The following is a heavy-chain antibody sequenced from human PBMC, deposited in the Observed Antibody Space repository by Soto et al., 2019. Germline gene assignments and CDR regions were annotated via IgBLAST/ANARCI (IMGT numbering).Heavy chain of an antibody. CDR3: ARDQLEGNWFDP. Sequence: QLQLQESGSGLVRPSQTLSLTCAVSGGSISSGGYSWNWNRQPPGKGLEWIGYIYHSGSTLYNPSLKSRVTISVDKSKNQFSLKLTSVTAADTAVSYCARDQLEGNWFDPWGQGTLVTVSS. D-gene: IGHD1-1*01. CDR2: IYHSGST. CDR1: GGSISSGGYS. J-gene: IGHJ5*02. V-gene: IGHV4-30-2*01.